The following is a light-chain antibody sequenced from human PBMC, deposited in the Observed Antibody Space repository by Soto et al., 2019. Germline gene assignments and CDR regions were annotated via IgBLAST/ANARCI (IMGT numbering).Light chain of an antibody. CDR1: QSISNY. Sequence: DIQMTQSPSSLSASVGDRVTITCRASQSISNYLNWYQQKLGRAPKLLIYAASSLQSGVPSRFSGSGSGTDFTLTINSLQSEDFAVYYCQQYNNWPPFTFGQGTRLEIK. V-gene: IGKV1-39*01. CDR2: AAS. CDR3: QQYNNWPPFT. J-gene: IGKJ5*01.